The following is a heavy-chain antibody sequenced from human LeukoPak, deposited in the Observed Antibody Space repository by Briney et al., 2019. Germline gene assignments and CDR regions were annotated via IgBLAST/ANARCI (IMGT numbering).Heavy chain of an antibody. V-gene: IGHV5-10-1*01. CDR3: AIMGAVAGQDAFDI. Sequence: GESLKISCKGSGYSFTSYWISWVRQMPGKGLERMGRIDPSDSYTNYSPSFQGHVAISADKSISTAYLQWSSLKASDTAMYYCAIMGAVAGQDAFDIWGQGTMVTVSS. J-gene: IGHJ3*02. D-gene: IGHD6-19*01. CDR1: GYSFTSYW. CDR2: IDPSDSYT.